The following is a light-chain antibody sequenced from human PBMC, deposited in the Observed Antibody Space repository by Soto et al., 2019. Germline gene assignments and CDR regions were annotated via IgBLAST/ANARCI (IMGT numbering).Light chain of an antibody. V-gene: IGKV1-39*01. J-gene: IGKJ2*01. CDR1: QSVGGY. Sequence: DIQMTQSPSSLSASVGDRVTITCRASQSVGGYLNWYQQKPGKAPKLLIYAASSLLSGVPPRFGGSGSGTAFTLTISSLLPEDCAIYYCQQSHIFPHTFGQGTNLEI. CDR2: AAS. CDR3: QQSHIFPHT.